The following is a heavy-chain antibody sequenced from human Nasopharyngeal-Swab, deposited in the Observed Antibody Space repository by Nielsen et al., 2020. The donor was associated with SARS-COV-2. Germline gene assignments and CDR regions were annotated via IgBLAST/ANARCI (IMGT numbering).Heavy chain of an antibody. CDR1: GYTFTSYY. D-gene: IGHD1-26*01. CDR2: INPSGGST. J-gene: IGHJ3*02. Sequence: ASVKVSCKASGYTFTSYYMHRVRQAPGQGLEWMGIINPSGGSTSYAQKFQGRVTMTRDTSTSTVYTELSSLRSEDTAVYYCARDGSSGGATSAFDIWGQGTMVTVSS. V-gene: IGHV1-46*01. CDR3: ARDGSSGGATSAFDI.